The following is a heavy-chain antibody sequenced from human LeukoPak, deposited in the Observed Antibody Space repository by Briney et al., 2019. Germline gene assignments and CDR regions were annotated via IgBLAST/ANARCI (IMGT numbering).Heavy chain of an antibody. CDR3: AELGITMIGGV. D-gene: IGHD3-10*02. CDR2: IYQDGRTI. V-gene: IGHV3-7*01. CDR1: GFPFSTYW. J-gene: IGHJ6*04. Sequence: GGSLRLSCAASGFPFSTYWMNWIRQAPGKGLEWVANIYQDGRTIYYADPVKGRFTISRDNARNTLYLQMNSLRAEDTAVYYCAELGITMIGGVWGKGTTVTISS.